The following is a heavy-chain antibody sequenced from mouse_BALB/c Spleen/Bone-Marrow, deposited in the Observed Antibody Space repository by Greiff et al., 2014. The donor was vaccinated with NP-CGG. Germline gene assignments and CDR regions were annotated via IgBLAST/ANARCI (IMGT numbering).Heavy chain of an antibody. V-gene: IGHV1-4*01. CDR1: GYTFTSYT. J-gene: IGHJ2*01. CDR3: AKGSTMITTLDY. CDR2: INPSSGYT. Sequence: QVQLQQSGAELARPGASVKMSCKASGYTFTSYTIHWVKQRPGQGLEWIGYINPSSGYTNYNQKFKDKATLTADKSSSTAYMHLSSLTAEDSAVYYCAKGSTMITTLDYWGQGTTLTVSS. D-gene: IGHD2-4*01.